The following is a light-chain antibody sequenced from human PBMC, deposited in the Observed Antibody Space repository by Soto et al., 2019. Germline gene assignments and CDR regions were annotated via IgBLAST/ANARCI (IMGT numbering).Light chain of an antibody. V-gene: IGKV1-12*01. Sequence: DIQMTQSPSSVSASEGDRVTITCRASQDISRWLAWYQQKPGKAPKLLIYSASNLQSGVPSRFSGSGSGTDFTLTINSLQPEESATYYCQRAQSYPLTFGGGTKVEIK. J-gene: IGKJ4*01. CDR3: QRAQSYPLT. CDR1: QDISRW. CDR2: SAS.